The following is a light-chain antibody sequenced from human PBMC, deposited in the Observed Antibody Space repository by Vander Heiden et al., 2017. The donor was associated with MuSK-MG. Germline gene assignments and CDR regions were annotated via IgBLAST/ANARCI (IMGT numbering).Light chain of an antibody. J-gene: IGKJ4*01. CDR1: QSITSNY. V-gene: IGKV3-20*01. CDR3: QQYATSLLT. CDR2: RAS. Sequence: DIVLTQSPGTLSLSPGERATLSCRARQSITSNYLAWYQQKPGQAPRLLIYRASNRATGIPDRFSGSGSGTDFTLTVSRLEPEDFAVYYCQQYATSLLTFGGGTKVEIK.